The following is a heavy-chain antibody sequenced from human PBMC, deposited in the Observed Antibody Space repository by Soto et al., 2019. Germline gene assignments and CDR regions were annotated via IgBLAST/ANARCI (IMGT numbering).Heavy chain of an antibody. Sequence: GESLNLSCQVSGYTFNIYWMVCVRQMPGKGLEWMGIIYPSDSDTRYSPSFQGQVTISADQSINTAYLQWTSLKASDTAIYYCSKFKYSTSVRYLQHWGQGTPVKSPQ. V-gene: IGHV5-51*01. CDR2: IYPSDSDT. D-gene: IGHD6-6*01. CDR1: GYTFNIYW. J-gene: IGHJ1*01. CDR3: SKFKYSTSVRYLQH.